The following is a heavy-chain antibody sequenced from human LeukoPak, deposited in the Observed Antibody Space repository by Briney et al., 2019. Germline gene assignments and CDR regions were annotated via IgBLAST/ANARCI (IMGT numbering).Heavy chain of an antibody. Sequence: PSETLSLTCTVSGGSISSGSYCWSWIRQPAGKGLEWIGHIYSSGSTNYNPSLKSRVTISVKTSKNQFSLKLRSVTAADTAVYYCARVTGYTIEDYFDYWGQGTLVTVSS. CDR2: IYSSGST. D-gene: IGHD3-9*01. CDR3: ARVTGYTIEDYFDY. J-gene: IGHJ4*02. CDR1: GGSISSGSYC. V-gene: IGHV4-61*10.